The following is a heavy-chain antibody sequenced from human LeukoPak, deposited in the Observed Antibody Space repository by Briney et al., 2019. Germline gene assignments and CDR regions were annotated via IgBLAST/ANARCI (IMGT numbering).Heavy chain of an antibody. D-gene: IGHD5/OR15-5a*01. CDR3: AKDQAYSVYDSGY. CDR2: ISYDGSNK. CDR1: GFASSSYG. V-gene: IGHV3-30*18. Sequence: GRSLSHSCASAGFASSSYGVQCVGQAPGKGLEWVAVISYDGSNKYYADSVKGRFTISRDNSKNTLYLQMNSLRAEDTAVYYCAKDQAYSVYDSGYWGQGTLVTVSS. J-gene: IGHJ4*02.